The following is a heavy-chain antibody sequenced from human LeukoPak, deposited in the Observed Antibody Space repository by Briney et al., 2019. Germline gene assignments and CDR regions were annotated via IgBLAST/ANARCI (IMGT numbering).Heavy chain of an antibody. J-gene: IGHJ4*02. CDR3: ARGDYYDDCGYSD. D-gene: IGHD3-22*01. CDR2: LYRGGAT. Sequence: GGPLRLSCEVSGFTVSTTYMSWVRQAPGEGLEWVSILYRGGATYYADSVKGRFSISRHDSNNTLFLQMNSLRPEDTAVYYCARGDYYDDCGYSDWGQGTLVTVSS. V-gene: IGHV3-53*04. CDR1: GFTVSTTY.